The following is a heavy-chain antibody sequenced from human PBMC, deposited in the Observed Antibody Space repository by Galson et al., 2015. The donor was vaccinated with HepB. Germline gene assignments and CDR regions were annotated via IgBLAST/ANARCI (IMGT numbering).Heavy chain of an antibody. CDR3: ARVADVDYGYHSHFDF. J-gene: IGHJ4*02. CDR2: IRFDGSYK. CDR1: GFTLSSYD. V-gene: IGHV3-30*02. D-gene: IGHD4-17*01. Sequence: SLRLSCAASGFTLSSYDMHWVRQAPGKGLEWVAFIRFDGSYKYYAASVKGRITISRDNARNSLYLQLNSLRAEDTAVYYWARVADVDYGYHSHFDFWGQGTLVTVSS.